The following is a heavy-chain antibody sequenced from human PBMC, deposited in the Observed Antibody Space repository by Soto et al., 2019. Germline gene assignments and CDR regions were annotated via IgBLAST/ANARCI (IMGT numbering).Heavy chain of an antibody. V-gene: IGHV1-69*13. CDR3: ATSSSSSWPFDY. CDR1: GGTFSSYA. Sequence: ASVKVSCKASGGTFSSYAISWVRQVPGQGLEWMGGIIPIFGTANYAQKFQGRVTITADESTSTAYMELSSLRSEDTAVYYCATSSSSSWPFDYWGQGTLVTVSS. J-gene: IGHJ4*02. CDR2: IIPIFGTA. D-gene: IGHD6-13*01.